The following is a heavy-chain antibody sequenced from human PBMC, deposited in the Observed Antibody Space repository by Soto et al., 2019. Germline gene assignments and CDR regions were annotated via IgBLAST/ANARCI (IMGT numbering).Heavy chain of an antibody. V-gene: IGHV1-58*02. Sequence: GASVKVSCKASGLTFSSSAMQWVRQARGQRLEWIGWIVVGSGNTNYAQKFQERVTITRDMSTSTAYMELSSLTSGDTAVYYCAAGPVSVLPATLSGFDYWGLGTLVTVSS. J-gene: IGHJ4*02. CDR3: AAGPVSVLPATLSGFDY. D-gene: IGHD2-15*01. CDR2: IVVGSGNT. CDR1: GLTFSSSA.